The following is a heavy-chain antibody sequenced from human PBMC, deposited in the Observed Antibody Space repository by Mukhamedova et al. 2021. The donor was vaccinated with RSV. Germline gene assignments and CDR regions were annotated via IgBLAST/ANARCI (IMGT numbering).Heavy chain of an antibody. J-gene: IGHJ1*01. V-gene: IGHV3-30*04. D-gene: IGHD6-19*01. CDR3: AGGVAGIAEYFQP. Sequence: VRQAPGKGLEWVAVISYDGSNKYYADSVKGRFTISRDNSKNTLYLQMNSLRAEDTAVYYCAGGVAGIAEYFQPWGQGTLVTVSS. CDR2: ISYDGSNK.